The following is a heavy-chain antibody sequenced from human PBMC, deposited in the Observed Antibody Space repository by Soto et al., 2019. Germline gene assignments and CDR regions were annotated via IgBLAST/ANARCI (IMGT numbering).Heavy chain of an antibody. Sequence: VSVKVSCKASGYTFINFDISWVRQAAGQGFEWLGWMNPGSGKTGYASKFQGRVAMTRDASTGTSHLELSSLTSDDTAVYYCARMASAGTLNWFDPWGQGTLVTVSS. D-gene: IGHD6-13*01. CDR1: GYTFINFD. V-gene: IGHV1-8*02. J-gene: IGHJ5*02. CDR3: ARMASAGTLNWFDP. CDR2: MNPGSGKT.